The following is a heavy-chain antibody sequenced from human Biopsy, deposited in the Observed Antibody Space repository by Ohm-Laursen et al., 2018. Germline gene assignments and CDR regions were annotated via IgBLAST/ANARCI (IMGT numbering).Heavy chain of an antibody. V-gene: IGHV1-2*02. CDR3: ALQSVAQMKNFDY. J-gene: IGHJ4*02. Sequence: SSVKVSCKASGFSFTGYYIHWVRQAPGQGLEWMGWISPKSGDTNYAHKFQGNITMTRDTSMSTAYMEMSRLRCDDPAAYYCALQSVAQMKNFDYWGQGTLVTVSS. CDR1: GFSFTGYY. CDR2: ISPKSGDT. D-gene: IGHD6-19*01.